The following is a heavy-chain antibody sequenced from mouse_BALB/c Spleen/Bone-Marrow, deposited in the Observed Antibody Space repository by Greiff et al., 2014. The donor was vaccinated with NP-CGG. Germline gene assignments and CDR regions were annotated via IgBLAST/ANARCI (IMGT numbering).Heavy chain of an antibody. D-gene: IGHD4-1*01. V-gene: IGHV1S81*02. CDR3: TRGRTWDFDY. J-gene: IGHJ2*01. CDR1: GYTFTTYY. CDR2: INPNNGGT. Sequence: QVQLQQSGAELVKPETSVKLSCKASGYTFTTYYMYWVKQRPGQGLEWIGEINPNNGGTNFKEKFKSKATLTVDKSSSTAYMQLSSLTSEDSAVYYCTRGRTWDFDYWGQGTTLTVSS.